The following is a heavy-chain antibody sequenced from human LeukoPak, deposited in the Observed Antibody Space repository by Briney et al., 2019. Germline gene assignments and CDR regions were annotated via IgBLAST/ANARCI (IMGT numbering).Heavy chain of an antibody. V-gene: IGHV3-23*01. D-gene: IGHD3-22*01. CDR1: GFTFSSYA. CDR3: ARDRYDSSGYYFNWFDP. Sequence: QPGGSLRLSCAASGFTFSSYAMNWVRQAPGKGLEWVSVISGSGGTTYYTDSVKGRFTISRDNSKNTLYLQMNSLRAEDTAVYYCARDRYDSSGYYFNWFDPWGQGTLVTVSS. CDR2: ISGSGGTT. J-gene: IGHJ5*02.